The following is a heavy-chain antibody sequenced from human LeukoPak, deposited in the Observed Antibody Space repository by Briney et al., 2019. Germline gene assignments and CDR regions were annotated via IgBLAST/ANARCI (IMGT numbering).Heavy chain of an antibody. V-gene: IGHV1-2*02. CDR2: INPNSGGT. D-gene: IGHD6-19*01. J-gene: IGHJ4*02. CDR3: AQSSGWDSLNY. CDR1: GHPVTCYY. Sequence: GASVKVSCKASGHPVTCYYMDWVRQAPGQGLEWMGWINPNSGGTNHAQKFQGRVSMTRDTSISTAYMELSRLRSDDTAVYYCAQSSGWDSLNYWGQGTLVTVSS.